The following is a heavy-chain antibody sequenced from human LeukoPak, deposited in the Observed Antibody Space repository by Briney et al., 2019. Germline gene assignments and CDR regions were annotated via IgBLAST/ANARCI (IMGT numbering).Heavy chain of an antibody. Sequence: ASVKVSCKASGYTFTDYYIHWVRQAPGQGLEWMGCIKPNSGGTKYAQTFQGRVTMTGDTSINTAYMELSRLTYDDTAVYYCAGLPRYNWNEPLDYWSQGTLVTVSS. D-gene: IGHD1-20*01. CDR3: AGLPRYNWNEPLDY. CDR2: IKPNSGGT. J-gene: IGHJ4*02. CDR1: GYTFTDYY. V-gene: IGHV1-2*02.